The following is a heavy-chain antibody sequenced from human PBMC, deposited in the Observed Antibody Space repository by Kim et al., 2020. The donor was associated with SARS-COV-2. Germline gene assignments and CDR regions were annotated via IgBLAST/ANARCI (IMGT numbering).Heavy chain of an antibody. Sequence: SETLSLTCAVYGGSFSGYYWSWIRQPPGKGREWIGEINHSGSTNYNPSLKSRVTISVDTSKNQFSLKLSSVTAADTAVYYCARPSYVWGSYRYSYFDYWGQGTLVTVSS. D-gene: IGHD3-16*02. J-gene: IGHJ4*02. V-gene: IGHV4-34*01. CDR3: ARPSYVWGSYRYSYFDY. CDR1: GGSFSGYY. CDR2: INHSGST.